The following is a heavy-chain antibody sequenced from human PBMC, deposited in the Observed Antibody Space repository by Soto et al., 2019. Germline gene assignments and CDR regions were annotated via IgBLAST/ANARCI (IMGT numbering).Heavy chain of an antibody. Sequence: EVQLVESGGGLVKPGGSLRLSCAASGYTFSNAWMNWVRQAPGKGLEWVGRIKSKTDGGTTDYAAPVKGRFSISRDDLNNTLYLQMNSMNTAHTAVYYCTTDRSGISGNVPKPFDYWGQGTLVTVSS. V-gene: IGHV3-15*07. CDR2: IKSKTDGGTT. J-gene: IGHJ4*02. CDR1: GYTFSNAW. CDR3: TTDRSGISGNVPKPFDY. D-gene: IGHD1-26*01.